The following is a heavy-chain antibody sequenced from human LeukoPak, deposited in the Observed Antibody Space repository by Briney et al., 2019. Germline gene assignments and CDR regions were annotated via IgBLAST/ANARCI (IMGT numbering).Heavy chain of an antibody. CDR1: GFTFSSYE. CDR3: ARERYCSSTSCPHGDLDY. CDR2: IGVSGSTM. D-gene: IGHD2-2*01. V-gene: IGHV3-48*03. Sequence: GGSLRLSCAASGFTFSSYEMNWVRQAPGKGLEWVSYIGVSGSTMYYAESVKGRFTISRDNAKNSLYLQMNRLRAEDTAVYYCARERYCSSTSCPHGDLDYWGQGTLVSVSS. J-gene: IGHJ4*02.